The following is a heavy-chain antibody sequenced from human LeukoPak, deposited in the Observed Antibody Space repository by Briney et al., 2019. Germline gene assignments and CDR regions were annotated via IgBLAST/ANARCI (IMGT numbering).Heavy chain of an antibody. CDR1: GRSLTGYF. J-gene: IGHJ4*02. CDR3: AKRYYYDTSDYYPD. D-gene: IGHD3-22*01. V-gene: IGHV4-34*01. Sequence: SETLSLACALYGRSLTGYFWSWIRQPPGKGLEWIGSIYYSGSTYYNPSLKSRVTISVDTSKNQFSLKLSSVTAADTAVYYCAKRYYYDTSDYYPDWGQGTLVTVSS. CDR2: IYYSGST.